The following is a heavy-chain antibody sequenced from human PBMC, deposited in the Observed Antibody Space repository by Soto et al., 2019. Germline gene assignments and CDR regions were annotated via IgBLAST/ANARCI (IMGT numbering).Heavy chain of an antibody. V-gene: IGHV4-34*01. Sequence: SETLSLTCAVYGGSFSGYYWSWIRQPPGKGLEWIGEINHSGSANYNPSLKSRVTISVDTSKNQFSLKLSSVTAADTAVYYCARGKTIFGVVILYGMDVWGQGTTVTVSS. CDR3: ARGKTIFGVVILYGMDV. CDR1: GGSFSGYY. J-gene: IGHJ6*02. D-gene: IGHD3-3*01. CDR2: INHSGSA.